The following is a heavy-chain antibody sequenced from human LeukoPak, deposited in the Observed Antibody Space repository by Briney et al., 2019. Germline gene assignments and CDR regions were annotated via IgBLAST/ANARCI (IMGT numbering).Heavy chain of an antibody. V-gene: IGHV4-30-4*01. Sequence: SETLSLTCTVSGGSISSGDYYWRWLRQPPGTGLEWIGYIYYSGSTYYNPSLKSRVTISVDTSKNQFSLKLSSVTAADTAVYYCARGMFGSIFGVVTDNDYFDYWGQGTLVTVSS. J-gene: IGHJ4*02. D-gene: IGHD3-3*01. CDR3: ARGMFGSIFGVVTDNDYFDY. CDR1: GGSISSGDYY. CDR2: IYYSGST.